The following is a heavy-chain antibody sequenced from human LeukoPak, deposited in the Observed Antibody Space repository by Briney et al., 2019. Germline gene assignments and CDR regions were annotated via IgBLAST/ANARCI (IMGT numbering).Heavy chain of an antibody. V-gene: IGHV4-61*02. CDR3: ARARSITIFGGVIPPFDY. D-gene: IGHD3-3*01. Sequence: SETLSLTCTVSGGSISSGSYYWSWIRQPAGKGLEWIGRIYTSGSTNYNPSLKSRVTISVDTSKNQFSLKLSSVTAADTAVYYCARARSITIFGGVIPPFDYWGQGTLVTVSS. CDR2: IYTSGST. CDR1: GGSISSGSYY. J-gene: IGHJ4*02.